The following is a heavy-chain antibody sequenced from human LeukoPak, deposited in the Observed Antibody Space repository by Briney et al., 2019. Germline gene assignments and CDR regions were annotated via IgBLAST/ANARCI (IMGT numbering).Heavy chain of an antibody. CDR3: GRQGYTASYYFLDF. V-gene: IGHV4-4*07. J-gene: IGHJ4*02. Sequence: SETLSLTCTVFSGSINSYYWGWVRQPPGKGLEWIGRIYTTGATQYNPSLKSRVTMSIDTSTNQFSLNLRSMTAADTAVYYCGRQGYTASYYFLDFWSQGTLVAVS. D-gene: IGHD1-26*01. CDR2: IYTTGAT. CDR1: SGSINSYY.